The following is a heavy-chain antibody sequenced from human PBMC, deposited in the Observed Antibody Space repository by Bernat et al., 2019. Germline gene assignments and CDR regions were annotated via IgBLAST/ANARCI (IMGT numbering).Heavy chain of an antibody. CDR1: GGSISSGDYY. V-gene: IGHV4-30-4*01. Sequence: QVQLQESGPGLVKPSQTLSLTCTVSGGSISSGDYYWSWIRQPPGKGQECIGYIYYSGSTYYNPSLKSRVTISVDTSKNQFSLRLSSVTAADTAVYYCARGRDSSGYYSAVDYWGQGTLVTVSS. CDR3: ARGRDSSGYYSAVDY. CDR2: IYYSGST. D-gene: IGHD3-22*01. J-gene: IGHJ4*02.